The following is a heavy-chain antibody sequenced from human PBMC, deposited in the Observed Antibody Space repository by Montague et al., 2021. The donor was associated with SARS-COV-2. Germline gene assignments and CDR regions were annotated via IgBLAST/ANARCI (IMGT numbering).Heavy chain of an antibody. CDR3: AHRRGLLLSDAFDI. J-gene: IGHJ3*02. CDR2: IYWDDDK. V-gene: IGHV2-5*02. CDR1: GFSLSTSGVG. Sequence: PALVKPTQTLTLTCTFSGFSLSTSGVGVGWIRQPPGKALEGLALIYWDDDKRYSPSLKSRLTITKGTSKNQVVLTMTNMDPVDTATYYCAHRRGLLLSDAFDIWGQGTMVTVSS. D-gene: IGHD1-26*01.